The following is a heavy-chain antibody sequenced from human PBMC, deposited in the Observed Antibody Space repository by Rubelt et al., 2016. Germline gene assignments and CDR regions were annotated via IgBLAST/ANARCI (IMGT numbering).Heavy chain of an antibody. CDR3: ARASGPFDY. J-gene: IGHJ4*02. Sequence: GSGGSTYYADSVKGRFTISRDNSRNSLYLQMNSLRAEDTAVYYCARASGPFDYWGQGTLVTVSS. D-gene: IGHD3-10*01. V-gene: IGHV3-23*01. CDR2: GSGGST.